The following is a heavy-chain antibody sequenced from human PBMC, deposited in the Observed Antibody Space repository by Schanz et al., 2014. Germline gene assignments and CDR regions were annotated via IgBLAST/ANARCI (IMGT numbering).Heavy chain of an antibody. Sequence: QVQLVESGGGVVQPGRSLRLSCAASGFPFSDYFMAWIRQAPGKGLEWLSYISDSGTYTNYADSVKGRFTISRDNAKSSLYLQMNSLRVEDTAVYYCAASSGWHPSTDYWGQGTLVTVSS. V-gene: IGHV3-11*05. J-gene: IGHJ4*02. CDR1: GFPFSDYF. CDR2: ISDSGTYT. D-gene: IGHD6-19*01. CDR3: AASSGWHPSTDY.